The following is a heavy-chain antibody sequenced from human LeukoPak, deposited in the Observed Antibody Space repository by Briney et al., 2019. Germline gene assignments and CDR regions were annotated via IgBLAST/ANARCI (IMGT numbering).Heavy chain of an antibody. J-gene: IGHJ4*02. CDR3: ARDRYYYDSSGYYYPY. D-gene: IGHD3-22*01. Sequence: SETLSLTCAVYGGSFSGYYWSWIRQPPGKGLEWIGEINHSGSTNYNPSLKSRVTISVDTSKNQFSLELSSVTAADTAVYYCARDRYYYDSSGYYYPYWGQGTLVTVSS. CDR1: GGSFSGYY. CDR2: INHSGST. V-gene: IGHV4-34*01.